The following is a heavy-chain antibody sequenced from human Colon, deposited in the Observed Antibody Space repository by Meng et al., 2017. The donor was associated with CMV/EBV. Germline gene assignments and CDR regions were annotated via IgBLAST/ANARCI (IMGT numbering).Heavy chain of an antibody. J-gene: IGHJ4*02. CDR2: ISPYNDNT. V-gene: IGHV1-18*01. CDR1: GYTFTDSG. D-gene: IGHD3-10*01. CDR3: ARLGYYGSGSYYILDY. Sequence: ASVKVSCKAFGYTFTDSGLSWVRQAPGQGLEWMGLISPYNDNTDYAQKFQDRVTVTTDTSTTTAYMELRSLRSDDTAVYYCARLGYYGSGSYYILDYWGQGTLVTVSS.